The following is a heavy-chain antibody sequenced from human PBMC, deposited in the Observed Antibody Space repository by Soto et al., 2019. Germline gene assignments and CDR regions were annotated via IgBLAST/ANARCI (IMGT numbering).Heavy chain of an antibody. J-gene: IGHJ4*02. CDR3: ATYQRVIAAAGPFAY. V-gene: IGHV1-18*01. CDR1: GYTITSYS. D-gene: IGHD6-13*01. Sequence: CKTAGYTITSYSKNCVRQVPRQGLKWMGWISAYNGNTNYAQKLQGRVTMTTDTSTSTAYMELRSLRSDGTAVYYRATYQRVIAAAGPFAYWGQGTLVPDSS. CDR2: ISAYNGNT.